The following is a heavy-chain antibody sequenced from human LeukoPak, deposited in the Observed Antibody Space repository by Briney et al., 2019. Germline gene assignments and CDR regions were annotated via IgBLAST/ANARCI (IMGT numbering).Heavy chain of an antibody. Sequence: SETLSLTCAVYGGSFSGYYWSWIRQPPGKGLEWIGEINHSGSTNYNPSLKSRVTISVDTSKNQFSLKLSSVTAADTAVYYCARVGYYDSSGGSDYWGQGTLVTVSS. V-gene: IGHV4-34*01. CDR2: INHSGST. J-gene: IGHJ4*02. CDR3: ARVGYYDSSGGSDY. D-gene: IGHD3-22*01. CDR1: GGSFSGYY.